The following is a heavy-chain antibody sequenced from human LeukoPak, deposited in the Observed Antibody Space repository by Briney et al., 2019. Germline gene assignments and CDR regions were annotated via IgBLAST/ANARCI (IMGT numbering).Heavy chain of an antibody. V-gene: IGHV3-30*04. Sequence: GGSLRLSCAASRFTFSSYAMHWVRQAPGKGLEWVAVISYDGSNKYYADSVKGRFTISRDNSKNTLYLQMNSLRAEDTAVYYCARAYSSSWYAINERFDYWGQGTLVTVSS. CDR2: ISYDGSNK. J-gene: IGHJ4*02. CDR3: ARAYSSSWYAINERFDY. CDR1: RFTFSSYA. D-gene: IGHD6-13*01.